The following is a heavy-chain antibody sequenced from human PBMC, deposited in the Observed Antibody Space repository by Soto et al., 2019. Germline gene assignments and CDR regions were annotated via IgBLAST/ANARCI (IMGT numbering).Heavy chain of an antibody. V-gene: IGHV4-34*10. CDR1: GGSFSGYY. CDR3: ARNSDYYGMDV. J-gene: IGHJ6*02. CDR2: IYYSGST. Sequence: SETLSLTCAVYGGSFSGYYWSWIRQPPGKGLEWIGYIYYSGSTYYNPSLKSRVTMSVDTSKNQFSLKLSSVTAVDTAVYYCARNSDYYGMDVWGQGTTVTVSS.